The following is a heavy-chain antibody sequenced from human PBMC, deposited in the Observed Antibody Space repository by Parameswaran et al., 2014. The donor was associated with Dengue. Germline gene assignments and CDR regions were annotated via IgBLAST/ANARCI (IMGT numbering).Heavy chain of an antibody. CDR2: INPNSGGT. D-gene: IGHD6-6*01. CDR3: ARDRVEYSSSSAYWFDP. V-gene: IGHV1-2*02. J-gene: IGHJ5*02. Sequence: WVRQAPGQGLEWMGWINPNSGGTNYAQKFQGRVTMTRDTSISTAYMELSRRRSDDTAVYYCARDRVEYSSSSAYWFDPWGQGTLVTVSS.